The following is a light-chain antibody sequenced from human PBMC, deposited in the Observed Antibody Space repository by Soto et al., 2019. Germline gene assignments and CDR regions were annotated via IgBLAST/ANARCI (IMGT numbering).Light chain of an antibody. CDR2: ENN. J-gene: IGLJ3*02. Sequence: QSVLTQPPSTSGTPGQRVTMSCSGSSSNIGGNTVNWYQQFPGTAPKLLNYENNQRPSGVPDRFSGSKSGTSASLAISGLQSEDEADYHCAAWDDSLKGPVFGGGTQLTVL. CDR3: AAWDDSLKGPV. CDR1: SSNIGGNT. V-gene: IGLV1-44*01.